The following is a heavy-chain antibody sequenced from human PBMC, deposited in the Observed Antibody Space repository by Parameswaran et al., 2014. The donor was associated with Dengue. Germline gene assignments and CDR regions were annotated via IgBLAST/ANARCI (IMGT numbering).Heavy chain of an antibody. CDR3: ARDLYAGGSYNPFDY. CDR2: IIPLFNSA. D-gene: IGHD1-26*01. Sequence: WVRQAPGQGLEWMGGIIPLFNSANYAQKFQGRVTITADESTTTVYMELSTLRSDDTAMYYCARDLYAGGSYNPFDYWGQGTLVTVSS. J-gene: IGHJ4*02. V-gene: IGHV1-69*01.